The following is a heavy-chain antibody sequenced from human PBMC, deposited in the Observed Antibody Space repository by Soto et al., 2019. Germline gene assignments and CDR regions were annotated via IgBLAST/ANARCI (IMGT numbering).Heavy chain of an antibody. J-gene: IGHJ4*02. Sequence: QVQLVQSGAEVKEPGASVKVSCKASGYTLASYYMHWVRQAPGQGLEWMGLIDPNGGWTPYAQRFQVTLAVTRDKSKRPIYREVSRLRSEDTAVYYWVRVVAADAQMFDYWGQGTLVTVSS. D-gene: IGHD6-25*01. CDR1: GYTLASYY. V-gene: IGHV1-46*01. CDR2: IDPNGGWT. CDR3: VRVVAADAQMFDY.